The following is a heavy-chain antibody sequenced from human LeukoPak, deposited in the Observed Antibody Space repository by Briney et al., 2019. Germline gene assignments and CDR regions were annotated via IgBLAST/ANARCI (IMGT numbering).Heavy chain of an antibody. CDR3: ARAPAITMVRGVIAPFDP. CDR1: GYTFTGYY. V-gene: IGHV1-2*02. D-gene: IGHD3-10*01. CDR2: INPNSGGT. J-gene: IGHJ5*02. Sequence: ASVKVSCKASGYTFTGYYIHWVRQAPGQGFEWMGWINPNSGGTNYAQKFQGKVTMTRDTSISTAYMELSRLRSDDTAVYYCARAPAITMVRGVIAPFDPWGQGTLVTVSS.